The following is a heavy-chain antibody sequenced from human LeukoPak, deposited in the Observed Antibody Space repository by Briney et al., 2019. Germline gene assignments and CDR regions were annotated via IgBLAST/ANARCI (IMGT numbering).Heavy chain of an antibody. Sequence: ASVKVSCKTFGYTFSSFNINWVRQAPGQGLEWMGGIIPIFGTANYAQKFQGRVTITADESTSTAYMELSSLRSEDTAVYYCANTAMVTGPAFDIWGQGTMVTVSS. CDR2: IIPIFGTA. J-gene: IGHJ3*02. CDR3: ANTAMVTGPAFDI. D-gene: IGHD5-18*01. V-gene: IGHV1-69*13. CDR1: GYTFSSFN.